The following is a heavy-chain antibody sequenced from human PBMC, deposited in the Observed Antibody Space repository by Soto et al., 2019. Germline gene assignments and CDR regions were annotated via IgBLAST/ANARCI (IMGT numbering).Heavy chain of an antibody. J-gene: IGHJ4*02. CDR1: GGSFSGYY. Sequence: SSETLSLTCAVYGGSFSGYYWSWIRQPPGRGLEWIGEINHSGSTNYNPSLKSRVTISVDTSKNQFSLKLSSVTAADTAVYYCARQGSYWGQGALVTVSS. V-gene: IGHV4-34*01. CDR2: INHSGST. CDR3: ARQGSY.